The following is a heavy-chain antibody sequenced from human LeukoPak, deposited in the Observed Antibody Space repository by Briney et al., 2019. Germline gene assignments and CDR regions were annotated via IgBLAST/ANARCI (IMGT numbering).Heavy chain of an antibody. J-gene: IGHJ4*02. V-gene: IGHV3-30*04. D-gene: IGHD4-17*01. CDR3: ARDRSGSTVTPVF. Sequence: GGSLRLSCTASGFTFNNYAMHWVRQAPGKGLEWVAVTSFDGSNKYYGDSVKGRFTISRDNSKNTLFLQMNSLRIGDTAIYYCARDRSGSTVTPVFWGQGTQVSVSS. CDR1: GFTFNNYA. CDR2: TSFDGSNK.